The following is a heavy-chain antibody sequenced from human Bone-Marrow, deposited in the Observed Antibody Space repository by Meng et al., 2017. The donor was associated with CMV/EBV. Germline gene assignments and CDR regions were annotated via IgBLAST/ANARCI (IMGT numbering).Heavy chain of an antibody. V-gene: IGHV3-48*04. CDR3: ARTLGATNSY. J-gene: IGHJ4*02. Sequence: GESLKISCAASGFTFSSYSMNWVRQAPGKGLEWVSYISSSSSTIYYADSVKGRFTISRDNAKNSLYLQMNSLRAEDTAAYYCARTLGATNSYWGQGTLVTVSS. CDR1: GFTFSSYS. D-gene: IGHD1-26*01. CDR2: ISSSSSTI.